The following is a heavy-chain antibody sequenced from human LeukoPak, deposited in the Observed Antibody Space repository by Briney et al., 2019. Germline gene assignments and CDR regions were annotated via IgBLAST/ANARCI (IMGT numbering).Heavy chain of an antibody. CDR3: ASYHFLGVVRDV. CDR1: GGSISSGGYY. Sequence: SETLSLTCTVSGGSISSGGYYWSWIRQHPGKGLEWIGYIYYSGSTYYNPSLKSRVTISVDTSKNQYSLKLSSVTAADTAVYYCASYHFLGVVRDVWGKGTTVTVSS. CDR2: IYYSGST. V-gene: IGHV4-31*03. J-gene: IGHJ6*04. D-gene: IGHD4-23*01.